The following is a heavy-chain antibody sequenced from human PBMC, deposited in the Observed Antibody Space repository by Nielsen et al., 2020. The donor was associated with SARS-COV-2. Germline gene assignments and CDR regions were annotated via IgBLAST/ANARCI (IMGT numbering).Heavy chain of an antibody. CDR2: IYPYSGGT. CDR3: ARARATIFGLVMSYGMDV. D-gene: IGHD3/OR15-3a*01. V-gene: IGHV1-2*06. CDR1: GYTFTDYY. Sequence: ASVKVSCKASGYTFTDYYIHWVRQAPGQGLEWMGRIYPYSGGTNYAQKFQGTVTMTRDASISTVYMELTSDDTAVYYCARARATIFGLVMSYGMDVWGQGTTVAVSS. J-gene: IGHJ6*02.